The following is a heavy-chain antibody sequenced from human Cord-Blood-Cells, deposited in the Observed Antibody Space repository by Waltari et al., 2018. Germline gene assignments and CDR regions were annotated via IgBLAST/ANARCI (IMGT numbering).Heavy chain of an antibody. D-gene: IGHD3-22*01. J-gene: IGHJ3*02. CDR2: IYYSGST. Sequence: QVQLQESGPGLVKPSETLSLTCTVSGGSISSYYWSWIRQPPGKGLEWIGYIYYSGSTNYNPSLKSRVTISVDTSKNQFSLKLSSVTAADTAVYYCARQPDDSGGYYYAFDIWGQGTMVTVSS. CDR1: GGSISSYY. V-gene: IGHV4-59*08. CDR3: ARQPDDSGGYYYAFDI.